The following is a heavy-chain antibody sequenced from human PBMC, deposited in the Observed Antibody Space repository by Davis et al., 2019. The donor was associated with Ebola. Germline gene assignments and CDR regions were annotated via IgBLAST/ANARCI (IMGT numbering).Heavy chain of an antibody. Sequence: GSLRLSCTVSGGSISSYFWSWVRQPAGKGLEWIGHIYTSGSTNYNPSLKSRVTISVDTSQNQFSLKLSSVTATDTAVYYCARGYDSTERFAFDIWGQGTMVTVST. CDR1: GGSISSYF. J-gene: IGHJ3*02. V-gene: IGHV4-4*07. D-gene: IGHD3-22*01. CDR3: ARGYDSTERFAFDI. CDR2: IYTSGST.